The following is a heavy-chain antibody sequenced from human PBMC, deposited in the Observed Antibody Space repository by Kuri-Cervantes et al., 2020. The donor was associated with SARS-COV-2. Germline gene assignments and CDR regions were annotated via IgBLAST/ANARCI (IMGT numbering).Heavy chain of an antibody. J-gene: IGHJ4*02. CDR2: IRYDGSNK. CDR1: GFTFSSYG. Sequence: GESLKISCAASGFTFSSYGMHWVRQAPGKGLEWVAFIRYDGSNKYYADSVKGRFTISRDNAKNSLYLQMNSLRAEDTAVYYCARVSPGFRYDFWLFDYWGQGTLVTVSS. CDR3: ARVSPGFRYDFWLFDY. D-gene: IGHD3-3*01. V-gene: IGHV3-30*02.